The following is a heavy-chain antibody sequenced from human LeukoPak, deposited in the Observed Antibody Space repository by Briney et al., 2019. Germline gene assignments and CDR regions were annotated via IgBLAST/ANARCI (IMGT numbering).Heavy chain of an antibody. V-gene: IGHV1-8*01. CDR1: GYTFTSYD. J-gene: IGHJ4*02. Sequence: ASVKVSGKASGYTFTSYDINCVRQATGQGLEWMGWMNPNSGNTGYAQKFQGRVTMTRNTSISTAYMELSSLRSEDTAVYYCARGDDILTGYSFDYWGQGTLVTVSS. D-gene: IGHD3-9*01. CDR2: MNPNSGNT. CDR3: ARGDDILTGYSFDY.